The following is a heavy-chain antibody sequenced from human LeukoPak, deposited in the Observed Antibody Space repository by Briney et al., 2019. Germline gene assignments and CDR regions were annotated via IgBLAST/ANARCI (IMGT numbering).Heavy chain of an antibody. V-gene: IGHV3-30*18. CDR2: LSYDGSEK. CDR3: AKSRSGWYGGFDY. D-gene: IGHD6-19*01. Sequence: GGSLRLSCAASGFTFSTYGMHWARQAPGKGLEWVAVLSYDGSEKYFADSVKGRYTISRDNSKNTLYLQMNSLRVEDTAVYYCAKSRSGWYGGFDYWGQGTLVTVSS. J-gene: IGHJ4*02. CDR1: GFTFSTYG.